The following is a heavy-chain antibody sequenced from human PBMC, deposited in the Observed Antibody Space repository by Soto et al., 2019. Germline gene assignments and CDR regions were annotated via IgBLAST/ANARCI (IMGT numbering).Heavy chain of an antibody. Sequence: XESLRLTCAASGLTFSGSRITWVRQTPGEGLQWVAAIKPDGSETFYVDSVKGRFTISRDNARNSLFLQMDSLRAEDTAVYYCTSRPSGMTYHAVFDFWGQGTLVTVSS. CDR3: TSRPSGMTYHAVFDF. D-gene: IGHD2-21*02. J-gene: IGHJ4*02. CDR1: GLTFSGSR. V-gene: IGHV3-7*03. CDR2: IKPDGSET.